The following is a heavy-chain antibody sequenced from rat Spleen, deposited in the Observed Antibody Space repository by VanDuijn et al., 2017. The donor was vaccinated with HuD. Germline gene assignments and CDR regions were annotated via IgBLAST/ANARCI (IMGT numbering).Heavy chain of an antibody. CDR1: GFTFSNYD. Sequence: EVQLVESGGGLVQPGRSLKLSCTGSGFTFSNYDMAWVRQAPTKGLEWIASISTGADNTYYRDSVKGRFTVSRDDANNTHYLQMDSLRSEDTATYYCAIHGGLRNWFDSWGQGTLVTVSS. V-gene: IGHV5S13*01. D-gene: IGHD1-11*01. CDR3: AIHGGLRNWFDS. CDR2: ISTGADNT. J-gene: IGHJ3*01.